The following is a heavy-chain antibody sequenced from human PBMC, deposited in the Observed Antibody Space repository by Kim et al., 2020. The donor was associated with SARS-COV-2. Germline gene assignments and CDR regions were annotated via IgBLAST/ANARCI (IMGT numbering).Heavy chain of an antibody. Sequence: GGSLRLSCTASGFTFRSYAMSWVRQAPGKGLEWVSVISGSGGITNYADSVKGRFTISRDNSKTTLYLQMNSLRAEDTALYYCAKDKPDFDWIPPNLGGMDVWGQGTTVTVS. J-gene: IGHJ6*02. CDR2: ISGSGGIT. D-gene: IGHD3-9*01. CDR1: GFTFRSYA. V-gene: IGHV3-23*01. CDR3: AKDKPDFDWIPPNLGGMDV.